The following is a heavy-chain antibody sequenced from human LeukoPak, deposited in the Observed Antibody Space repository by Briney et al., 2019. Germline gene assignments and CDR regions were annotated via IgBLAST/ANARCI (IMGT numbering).Heavy chain of an antibody. CDR2: ISSSGSTM. Sequence: GGSLRLSCAASGFTFSSYEMHWVRQAPGKGLEWVAYISSSGSTMFYADSVKGRFTISRDNAKNSVYLEVNSLRDADTAVYYWARDRWGHDWGQGTLVTVSS. V-gene: IGHV3-48*03. D-gene: IGHD3-16*01. CDR3: ARDRWGHD. CDR1: GFTFSSYE. J-gene: IGHJ4*02.